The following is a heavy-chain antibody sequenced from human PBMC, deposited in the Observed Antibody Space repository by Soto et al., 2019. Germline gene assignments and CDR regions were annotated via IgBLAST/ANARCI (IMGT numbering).Heavy chain of an antibody. CDR1: GGTFSRHA. CDR3: ARDSTGSSSEPNWFDP. V-gene: IGHV1-69*01. Sequence: QVQLVQSGAEVRKPGSSVKVSCKASGGTFSRHAISWVRQAPGQGLEWMGGIIPIFGTANYAQKFQGRVTITADESTSTAYMELSSLRSEDTAVYYCARDSTGSSSEPNWFDPWGQGTLVTVSS. J-gene: IGHJ5*02. D-gene: IGHD6-6*01. CDR2: IIPIFGTA.